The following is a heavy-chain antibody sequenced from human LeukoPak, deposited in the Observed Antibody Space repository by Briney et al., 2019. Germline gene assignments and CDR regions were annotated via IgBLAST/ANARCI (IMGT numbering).Heavy chain of an antibody. D-gene: IGHD1-26*01. Sequence: GGSLRLSCAASGFTFSMYFMRWVRQAQGKGLEWVASINEDGSQTYYVDSVKGRFTISRHNANNSLYLQMTSLRAEDTAVYYCARDFLGFSDSWGQGTLVTVSS. CDR3: ARDFLGFSDS. V-gene: IGHV3-7*04. CDR1: GFTFSMYF. J-gene: IGHJ4*02. CDR2: INEDGSQT.